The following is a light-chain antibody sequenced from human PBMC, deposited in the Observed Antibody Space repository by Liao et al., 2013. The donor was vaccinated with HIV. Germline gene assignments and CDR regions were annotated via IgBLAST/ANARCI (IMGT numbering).Light chain of an antibody. V-gene: IGLV3-27*01. Sequence: SYELTQPPSVSVSPGQTASITCSGDKLGDKYARWFQQKPGQAPVLVIYKDSERPSGIPERFSGSSSGTTVTLTISGAQVEDEADYYCYSAADNNRVFGGGTKLTVL. CDR3: YSAADNNRV. J-gene: IGLJ3*02. CDR1: KLGDKY. CDR2: KDS.